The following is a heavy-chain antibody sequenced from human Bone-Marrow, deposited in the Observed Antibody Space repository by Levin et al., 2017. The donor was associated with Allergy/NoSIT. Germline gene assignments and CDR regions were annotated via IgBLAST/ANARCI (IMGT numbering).Heavy chain of an antibody. CDR1: GFTFSSYW. CDR3: ARGGLATYLRSRFDY. Sequence: GGSLRLSCTASGFTFSSYWMTWVRQAPGKGLEWVANIQQDGNEKYYVDSVKGRFTISRDNAEKSLYLQMNSLRVEDTAIYFCARGGLATYLRSRFDYWGQGILVTVSS. V-gene: IGHV3-7*01. J-gene: IGHJ4*02. D-gene: IGHD2-2*02. CDR2: IQQDGNEK.